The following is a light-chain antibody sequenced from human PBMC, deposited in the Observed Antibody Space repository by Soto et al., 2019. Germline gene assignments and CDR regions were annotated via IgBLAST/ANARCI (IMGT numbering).Light chain of an antibody. V-gene: IGKV3-11*01. CDR2: DAS. J-gene: IGKJ4*01. Sequence: EIVLTQSPATLSLSPGERATLSCRASQSVSSYLAWYQQKPGQAPRLLIYDASNRSTGIPARFSGSGSGTDFTLTISSLEPEDVAVYYCQQRSNWPPTFGGGTMVEIK. CDR3: QQRSNWPPT. CDR1: QSVSSY.